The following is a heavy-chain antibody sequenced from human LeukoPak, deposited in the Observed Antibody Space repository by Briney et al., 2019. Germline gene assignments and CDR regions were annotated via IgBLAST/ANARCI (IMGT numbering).Heavy chain of an antibody. Sequence: GGSLRLSCAASGFTFDDYAMHWVRQAPGKGLEWVSGISWNSGSIGYADSVKGRFTISRDNAKNSLYLQMNSLSAEDTAVYYCARDYYDSSGSPLFDYWGQGTLVTVSS. CDR2: ISWNSGSI. CDR1: GFTFDDYA. V-gene: IGHV3-9*01. J-gene: IGHJ4*02. D-gene: IGHD3-22*01. CDR3: ARDYYDSSGSPLFDY.